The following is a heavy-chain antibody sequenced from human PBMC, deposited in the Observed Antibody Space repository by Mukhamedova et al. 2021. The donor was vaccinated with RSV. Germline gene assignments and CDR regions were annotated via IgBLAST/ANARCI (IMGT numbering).Heavy chain of an antibody. V-gene: IGHV3-13*01. D-gene: IGHD3-10*01. Sequence: GDTYYPGSVKGRFTISRENAKNSLYLQMNSLRAGDTAVYYCARARYYGSGSYYFDYWGQGTLVTVSS. J-gene: IGHJ4*02. CDR3: ARARYYGSGSYYFDY. CDR2: GDT.